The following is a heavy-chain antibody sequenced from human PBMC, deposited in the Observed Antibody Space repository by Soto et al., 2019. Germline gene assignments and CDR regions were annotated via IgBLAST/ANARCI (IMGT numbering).Heavy chain of an antibody. J-gene: IGHJ6*02. D-gene: IGHD4-17*01. Sequence: GGSLRLSCAASGFTFDDYAMHWVRQAPGKGLEWVSGISWNSGSIGYADSVKGRFTISRDNAKNSLYLQMNSLRAEDTALYYCAKDMYGDCYYYGMDVWGQGTTVTVSS. V-gene: IGHV3-9*01. CDR2: ISWNSGSI. CDR1: GFTFDDYA. CDR3: AKDMYGDCYYYGMDV.